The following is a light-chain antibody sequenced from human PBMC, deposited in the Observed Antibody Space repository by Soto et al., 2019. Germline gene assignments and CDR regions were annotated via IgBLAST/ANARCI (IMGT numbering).Light chain of an antibody. CDR3: QQYGSSHLIS. V-gene: IGKV3-20*01. Sequence: VLTHSPSTLSLSPGLSSTLSCRASQTVSITYLTWYQQKPRQAPRLLIFGASKRATGIPDRFSGSGSARDFTLTISGLETEDFAVYYCQQYGSSHLISFGQGTRLEIK. CDR2: GAS. J-gene: IGKJ5*01. CDR1: QTVSITY.